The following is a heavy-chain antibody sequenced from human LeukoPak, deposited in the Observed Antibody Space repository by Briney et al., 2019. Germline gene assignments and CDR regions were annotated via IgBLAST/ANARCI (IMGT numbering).Heavy chain of an antibody. CDR3: AKSRFLEWLLFDY. D-gene: IGHD3-3*01. CDR2: ISGSGGST. Sequence: GGSLRLSCAASGFTFSSYAMSWVRQAPGKGLEWVSAISGSGGSTYYADSVKGRFTISRDNSKNTLHLQMNSLRAEDTAVYYCAKSRFLEWLLFDYWGQGTLVTVSS. V-gene: IGHV3-23*01. J-gene: IGHJ4*02. CDR1: GFTFSSYA.